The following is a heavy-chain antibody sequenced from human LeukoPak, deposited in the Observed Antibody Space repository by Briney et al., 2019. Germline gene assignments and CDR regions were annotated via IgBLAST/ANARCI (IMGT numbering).Heavy chain of an antibody. CDR2: INLSGGST. D-gene: IGHD3-22*01. V-gene: IGHV1-46*01. J-gene: IGHJ4*02. Sequence: ASVKVSCKASGYTFTSYYMHWVRQAPGQGLEWMGIINLSGGSTSYAQKFQGRVTMTRDTSTSTVHMELSSLRSEDTAVYYCARASPRYYYDSSGYYQTFDYWGQGTLVTVSS. CDR3: ARASPRYYYDSSGYYQTFDY. CDR1: GYTFTSYY.